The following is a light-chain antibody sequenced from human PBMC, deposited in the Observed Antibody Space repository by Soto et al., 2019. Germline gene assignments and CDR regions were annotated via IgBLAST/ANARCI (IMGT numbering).Light chain of an antibody. Sequence: EIVMTQSPANLSVSPGERATLSCRASQSISSNLAWYQQKPGQGPRLLIYGASTRATGIPARFSGSGSGTEFTLTISSLQSEDFAVYYCQQYNKWPPYPFGQGTKVESK. CDR3: QQYNKWPPYP. J-gene: IGKJ2*01. CDR2: GAS. CDR1: QSISSN. V-gene: IGKV3-15*01.